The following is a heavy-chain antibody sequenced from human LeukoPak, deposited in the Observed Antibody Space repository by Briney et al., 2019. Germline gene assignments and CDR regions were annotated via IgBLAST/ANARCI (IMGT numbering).Heavy chain of an antibody. J-gene: IGHJ5*02. CDR1: GFAFSTYW. V-gene: IGHV3-74*01. Sequence: GGSLRLSCAASGFAFSTYWMHWVRQASGKGLVWVSRINGDGSSTSYADSVKGRFTISRDNAKNTLYLQMNSLRAEDTDVSYCARDQGYQVVDPWGQGTLVTVSS. CDR2: INGDGSST. CDR3: ARDQGYQVVDP. D-gene: IGHD2-2*01.